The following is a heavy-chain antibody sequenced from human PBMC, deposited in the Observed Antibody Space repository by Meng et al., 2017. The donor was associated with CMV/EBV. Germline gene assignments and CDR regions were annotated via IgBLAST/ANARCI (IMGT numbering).Heavy chain of an antibody. Sequence: GESLKISCAASGYTFTGYYLHWVRQAPGQGLEWMGWINPNTNGTNYAQKFQGRVSMTRDTSISIAYMELSRLRSDDTAVYFCAREAAGYDLNTFEIWGQGTTVTVSS. D-gene: IGHD5-12*01. J-gene: IGHJ3*02. CDR2: INPNTNGT. CDR3: AREAAGYDLNTFEI. V-gene: IGHV1-2*02. CDR1: GYTFTGYY.